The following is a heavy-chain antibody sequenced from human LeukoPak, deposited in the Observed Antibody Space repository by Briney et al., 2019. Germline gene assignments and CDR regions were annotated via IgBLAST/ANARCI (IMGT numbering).Heavy chain of an antibody. CDR3: ASGWVNDGVGVPAY. V-gene: IGHV4-59*08. CDR2: VFSSAST. CDR1: GGSLILFY. J-gene: IGHJ4*02. D-gene: IGHD2-8*01. Sequence: SETLSLTCSFSGGSLILFYWRWIPQPPGKGLECLGHVFSSASTDHHPSLKCRVTVSVDTSNTRISLTLTSVTAAHTALQCCASGWVNDGVGVPAYWGQGTLVTVSS.